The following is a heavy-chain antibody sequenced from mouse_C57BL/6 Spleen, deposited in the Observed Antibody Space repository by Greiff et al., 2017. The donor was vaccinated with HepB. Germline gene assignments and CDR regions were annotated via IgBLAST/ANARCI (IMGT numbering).Heavy chain of an antibody. D-gene: IGHD3-2*02. CDR3: ATQLRPFFDY. V-gene: IGHV1-82*01. J-gene: IGHJ2*01. Sequence: QVQLKQSGPELVKPGASVKISCKASGYAFSSSWMNWVKQRPGKGLEWIGRIYPGDGDTNYNGKFKGKATLTADKSSSTAYMQLSSLTSEDSAVYFCATQLRPFFDYWGQGTTLTVSS. CDR1: GYAFSSSW. CDR2: IYPGDGDT.